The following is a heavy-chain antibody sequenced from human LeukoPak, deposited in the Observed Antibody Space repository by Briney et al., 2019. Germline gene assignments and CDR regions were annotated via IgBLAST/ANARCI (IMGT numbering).Heavy chain of an antibody. V-gene: IGHV3-7*01. J-gene: IGHJ6*03. CDR1: GFTFSRSS. CDR2: IKQDGSEK. CDR3: AKAEGAYSYYYMDV. Sequence: PGGSLRLSCAASGFTFSRSSMNWVRQAPGKGLEWVANIKQDGSEKYYVDSVKGRFTISRDNAKNSLYLQMNSLRAEDTAVYYCAKAEGAYSYYYMDVWGKGTTVTISS.